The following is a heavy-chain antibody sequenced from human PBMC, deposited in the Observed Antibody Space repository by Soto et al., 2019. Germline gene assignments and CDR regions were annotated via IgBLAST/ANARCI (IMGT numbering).Heavy chain of an antibody. V-gene: IGHV3-23*01. CDR1: GFTFNNYT. CDR2: ISGSGGIT. Sequence: GGSLRLSCAASGFTFNNYTMSWVRQAPGKGLEWVSSISGSGGITYYADSVKGRLTIYRDNAKHTPYLQMNSLRDDEKAVYYCEIDLTGSGYYYVNWGQRTLVTVSS. CDR3: EIDLTGSGYYYVN. D-gene: IGHD3-22*01. J-gene: IGHJ4*02.